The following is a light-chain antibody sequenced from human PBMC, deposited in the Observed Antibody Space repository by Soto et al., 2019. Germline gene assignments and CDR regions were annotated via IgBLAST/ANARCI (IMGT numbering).Light chain of an antibody. V-gene: IGKV1-39*01. J-gene: IGKJ1*01. CDR2: AAS. CDR3: QQSDRSPRT. CDR1: QSVSSY. Sequence: DIQMTQSPSSLSASVGDRVTITCRASQSVSSYLNWYQQKPGKAPKLLMFAASSLQSGVPSRFSGGGSGTDFTLTISSLQPEDFATYYCQQSDRSPRTFGQGTKVEIK.